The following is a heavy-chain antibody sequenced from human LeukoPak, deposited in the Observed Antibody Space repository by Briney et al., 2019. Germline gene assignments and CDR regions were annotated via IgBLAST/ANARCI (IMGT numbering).Heavy chain of an antibody. CDR3: ARQGGDYALFDY. CDR1: GGSISSSNW. Sequence: PSETLSLTCAVSGGSISSSNWWSWVRPPPGKGLEWIGEIYHSGSTNYNPSLKSRVTISVDKSKNQFSLKLSSVTAADTAVYYCARQGGDYALFDYWGQGTLVTVSS. D-gene: IGHD4-17*01. J-gene: IGHJ4*02. V-gene: IGHV4-4*02. CDR2: IYHSGST.